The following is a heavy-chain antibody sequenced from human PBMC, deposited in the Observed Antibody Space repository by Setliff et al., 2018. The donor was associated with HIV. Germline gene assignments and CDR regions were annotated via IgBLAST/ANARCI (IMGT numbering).Heavy chain of an antibody. CDR3: ARSIHGGGSEPFDT. V-gene: IGHV4-4*07. D-gene: IGHD3-10*01. CDR1: GASLQSYY. J-gene: IGHJ5*02. Sequence: SETLSLTCSVSGASLQSYYWSWIRQPAGKGLQWIGRIYYVGWSKYNPSLEDRVTMSVDTSNNQFSLSLRSVTAADTAIYYYARSIHGGGSEPFDTWGQGILVTVSS. CDR2: IYYVGWS.